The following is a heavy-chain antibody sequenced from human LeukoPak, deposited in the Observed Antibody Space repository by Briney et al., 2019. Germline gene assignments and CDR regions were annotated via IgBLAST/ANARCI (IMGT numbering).Heavy chain of an antibody. J-gene: IGHJ4*02. V-gene: IGHV4-34*01. CDR1: GGSFCGYF. CDR2: VNHSGST. Sequence: PSETLSLTCSAYGGSFCGYFWSWIRQPPGEGLEWIGDVNHSGSTNYNPSLKSRVTISVDTSRTQFSLNLRSVTAADTAVYYGARGPPLAYYGTGGYYFFDYWGQGILVTVSP. D-gene: IGHD3-22*01. CDR3: ARGPPLAYYGTGGYYFFDY.